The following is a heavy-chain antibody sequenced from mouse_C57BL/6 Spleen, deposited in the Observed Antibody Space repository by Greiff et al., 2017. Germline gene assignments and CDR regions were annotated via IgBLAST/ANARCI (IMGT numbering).Heavy chain of an antibody. CDR2: IDPEDGET. CDR3: ARSRGPWFAY. CDR1: GFNIKDYY. Sequence: EVQLQQSGAELVKPGASVKLSCTASGFNIKDYYMHWVKQRTEQGLEWIGRIDPEDGETKYAPNFPGKATITADTSSNTADLQLSSLTSEDTAVYYCARSRGPWFAYWGQGTLVTVSA. V-gene: IGHV14-2*01. J-gene: IGHJ3*01.